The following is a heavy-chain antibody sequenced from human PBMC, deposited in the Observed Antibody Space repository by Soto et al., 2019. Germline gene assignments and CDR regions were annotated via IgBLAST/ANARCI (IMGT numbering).Heavy chain of an antibody. D-gene: IGHD1-20*01. Sequence: SETLSLTCTVSGGSIRNYFWTWIRQPAGKGLEWIGRIYSSGNTVYNASLKSRVTMSIDMSKNQFSLKLSSMTAADTAVYYCVRDVESPGISGSWGAFAIWGQGTLVAVSS. V-gene: IGHV4-4*07. J-gene: IGHJ3*02. CDR2: IYSSGNT. CDR3: VRDVESPGISGSWGAFAI. CDR1: GGSIRNYF.